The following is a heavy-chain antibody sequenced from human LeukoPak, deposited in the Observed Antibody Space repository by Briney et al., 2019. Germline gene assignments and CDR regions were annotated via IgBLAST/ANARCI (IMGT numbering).Heavy chain of an antibody. CDR2: VSGSGGFT. V-gene: IGHV3-23*01. D-gene: IGHD5-18*01. J-gene: IGHJ6*02. CDR3: AKEKFGRSYGYSYGMDV. Sequence: GGSLRLSCAASGFTFSSYAMSWVRQVPGKGLEWVSAVSGSGGFTYYADSVKGRFTISRDNSKNTLYLQMNSLRAEDTAVYYCAKEKFGRSYGYSYGMDVWGQGTTVTVSS. CDR1: GFTFSSYA.